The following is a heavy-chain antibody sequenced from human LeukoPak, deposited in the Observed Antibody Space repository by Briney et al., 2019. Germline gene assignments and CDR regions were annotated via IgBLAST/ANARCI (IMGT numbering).Heavy chain of an antibody. D-gene: IGHD3-9*01. CDR3: AKERDETGYFNAPFDQ. J-gene: IGHJ4*02. CDR2: ISGSGSTT. CDR1: GFSFSTLA. V-gene: IGHV3-23*01. Sequence: GASLRLSCAASGFSFSTLAMNWVRQAPGKGLEWASGISGSGSTTYYADSVKGRLTISRDNSNNTLFLQMDRLKGEDTAVYFCAKERDETGYFNAPFDQWGQGTLVTVSS.